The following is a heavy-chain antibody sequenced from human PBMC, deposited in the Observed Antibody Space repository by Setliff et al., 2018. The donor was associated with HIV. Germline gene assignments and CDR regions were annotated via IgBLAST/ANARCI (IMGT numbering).Heavy chain of an antibody. CDR1: GYTFTSYG. V-gene: IGHV1-18*01. D-gene: IGHD6-19*01. J-gene: IGHJ4*02. CDR2: ISAYNGNT. CDR3: ATARDSGWSPDY. Sequence: VASVKVSCKASGYTFTSYGISWVRQAPGQGLEWMGWISAYNGNTNYAQKLQGRVTMTTDTSTSTAYMELRSLRSDDTAVYYCATARDSGWSPDYWGQGTLVTVSS.